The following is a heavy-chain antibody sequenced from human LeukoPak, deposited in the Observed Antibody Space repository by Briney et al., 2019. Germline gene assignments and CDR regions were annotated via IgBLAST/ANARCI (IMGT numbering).Heavy chain of an antibody. J-gene: IGHJ6*03. Sequence: SVKVSCKASGGTFSSYAISWVRQAPGQGLEWMGGIIPIFGTANYAQKFQGRVTITADESTSTAYMELSSLRSEDTAAYYCAGGAMTTANNYYYYYYMDVWGKGTTVTISS. D-gene: IGHD4-17*01. CDR2: IIPIFGTA. CDR1: GGTFSSYA. V-gene: IGHV1-69*01. CDR3: AGGAMTTANNYYYYYYMDV.